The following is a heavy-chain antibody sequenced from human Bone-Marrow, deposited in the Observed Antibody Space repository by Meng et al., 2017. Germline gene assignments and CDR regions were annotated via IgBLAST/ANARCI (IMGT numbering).Heavy chain of an antibody. CDR3: ARVLCSNNNCYSSDY. J-gene: IGHJ4*02. Sequence: QLQLQESGSGLVKPSQTLSLTCAVSGGSISSDNYPWSWIRQPPGKGLESIGYIYHSGTAYYNPSLESRVTISVDRSKNQFSLKLSSVTAADTAVYYCARVLCSNNNCYSSDYWGQGTLVTVSS. D-gene: IGHD2-2*01. CDR1: GGSISSDNYP. CDR2: IYHSGTA. V-gene: IGHV4-30-2*01.